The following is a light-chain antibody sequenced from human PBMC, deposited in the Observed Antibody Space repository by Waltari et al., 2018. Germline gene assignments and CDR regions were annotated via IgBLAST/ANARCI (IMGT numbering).Light chain of an antibody. CDR2: DVS. CDR3: SSYTSTTTVVV. CDR1: SSDVGGYNS. J-gene: IGLJ1*01. Sequence: QSALTQPASVSGSPGQSITISCTGASSDVGGYNSVSWYQHHPGKAPKLLLYDVSNRPSGVSNRFSGSKSGNTASRTISGLQAEDEAVYHCSSYTSTTTVVVFGTGTEVTVL. V-gene: IGLV2-14*03.